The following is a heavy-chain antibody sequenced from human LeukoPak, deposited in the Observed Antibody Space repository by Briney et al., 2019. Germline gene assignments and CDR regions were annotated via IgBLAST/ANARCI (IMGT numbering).Heavy chain of an antibody. CDR3: ARLAGYYDSSGVDLYYFDY. D-gene: IGHD3-22*01. V-gene: IGHV5-51*01. Sequence: GESLKISCKVSGYRFTSYWIGWVRQMPGKGLEWMGIIYPGDSDTRYSPSFQGQVTISADKSISTAYLQWSSLKASDTAMYYCARLAGYYDSSGVDLYYFDYWGQGTLVTVSP. J-gene: IGHJ4*02. CDR2: IYPGDSDT. CDR1: GYRFTSYW.